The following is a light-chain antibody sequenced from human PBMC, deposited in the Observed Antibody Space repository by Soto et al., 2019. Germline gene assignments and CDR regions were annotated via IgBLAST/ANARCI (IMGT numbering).Light chain of an antibody. CDR1: QTISNN. CDR2: GAS. Sequence: EIVMTQSPATLSVSPGERATLSCRASQTISNNLAWYQQKPGQAPRLLIYGASTRASGIPARFSGRGSGTEFTLTISSLQSEDSATYYCQQSYSTPWTFGQGTKVEIK. J-gene: IGKJ1*01. CDR3: QQSYSTPWT. V-gene: IGKV3-15*01.